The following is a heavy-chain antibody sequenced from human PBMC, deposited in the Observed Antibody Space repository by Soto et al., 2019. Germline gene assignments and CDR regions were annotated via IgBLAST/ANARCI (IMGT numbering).Heavy chain of an antibody. Sequence: QVQLVQSGAEVKKPGASVKVSCKASGYTFTTYEINWVRQVPGQGLEWMGWMSPSSGNTGYVDQFRGRVTMTSTTSMTTAYMELSSLRSEDTAVYYCARVGGQLFGDHGVDVWGQGTTVTVSS. D-gene: IGHD3-10*01. CDR2: MSPSSGNT. CDR1: GYTFTTYE. J-gene: IGHJ6*02. CDR3: ARVGGQLFGDHGVDV. V-gene: IGHV1-8*01.